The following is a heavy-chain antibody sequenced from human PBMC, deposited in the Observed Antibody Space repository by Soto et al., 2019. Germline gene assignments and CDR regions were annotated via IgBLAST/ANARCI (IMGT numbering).Heavy chain of an antibody. Sequence: GGSLRLSCSASGFSFSDYWMTWVRQTPGKGLEWVAAISNDGNRQLYADSVKDRFTISRDNSRNTLDLQMNNLRTEDTGVYFCARDIYSYGSVGTPDIWGQATMVTVSS. CDR2: ISNDGNRQ. CDR3: ARDIYSYGSVGTPDI. CDR1: GFSFSDYW. V-gene: IGHV3-30-3*01. D-gene: IGHD5-18*01. J-gene: IGHJ3*02.